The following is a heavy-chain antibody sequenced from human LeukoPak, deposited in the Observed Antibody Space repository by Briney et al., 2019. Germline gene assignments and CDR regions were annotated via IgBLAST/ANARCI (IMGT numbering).Heavy chain of an antibody. J-gene: IGHJ5*02. D-gene: IGHD3-9*01. CDR2: ITSSGRTI. Sequence: GGSLRLSCAASGFTLSFHEMNWVRQAPGKGLEWVSYITSSGRTIYYADSVRGRFTISRDSAKNSLFLQMNSLRAEDTAVYYCTRDPTTYYDILTGLSNWFDPWGQGTLVTVSS. CDR3: TRDPTTYYDILTGLSNWFDP. V-gene: IGHV3-48*03. CDR1: GFTLSFHE.